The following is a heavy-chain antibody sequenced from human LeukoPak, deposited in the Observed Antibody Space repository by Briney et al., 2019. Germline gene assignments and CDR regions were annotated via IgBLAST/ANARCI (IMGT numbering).Heavy chain of an antibody. Sequence: PSETLSLTCTVSGGSISSSSYYWGWIRQPPGKGLEWIGSIYYSGSTYYNPSLKSRVTISVDTSKNQFSLKLSSVTAADTAVYYCARDSLLGATNAFDIWGQGTMVTVSS. V-gene: IGHV4-39*02. J-gene: IGHJ3*02. CDR3: ARDSLLGATNAFDI. D-gene: IGHD1-26*01. CDR2: IYYSGST. CDR1: GGSISSSSYY.